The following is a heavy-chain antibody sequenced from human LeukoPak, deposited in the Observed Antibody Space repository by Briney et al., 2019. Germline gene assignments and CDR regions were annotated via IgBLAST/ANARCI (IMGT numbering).Heavy chain of an antibody. CDR3: ARESPYSSGWYPLDNPDAFDI. CDR2: IYYSGST. V-gene: IGHV4-31*03. CDR1: GGSISSGGYY. J-gene: IGHJ3*02. D-gene: IGHD6-19*01. Sequence: SETLSLTCTVSGGSISSGGYYWSWIRQHPGKGLEWIGYIYYSGSTYYNPSLKSRVTISVDTSKNQFSLKLSSVTAADTAVYYCARESPYSSGWYPLDNPDAFDIWGQGTMVTVSS.